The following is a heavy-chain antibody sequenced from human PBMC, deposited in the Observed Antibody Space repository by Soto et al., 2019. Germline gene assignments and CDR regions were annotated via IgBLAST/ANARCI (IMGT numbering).Heavy chain of an antibody. CDR1: NGSFSKYY. J-gene: IGHJ4*02. Sequence: QLQQWGAGLLKPSETLSLTCAVYNGSFSKYYWNWIRQSPGTGLEWSGEINQSGATNYNPSLKSRVTISLDTSKHQFALKLTALTAADTAVYYGARGYYYASGSSFPYWGQGTLVNVSS. CDR3: ARGYYYASGSSFPY. D-gene: IGHD3-10*01. V-gene: IGHV4-34*01. CDR2: INQSGAT.